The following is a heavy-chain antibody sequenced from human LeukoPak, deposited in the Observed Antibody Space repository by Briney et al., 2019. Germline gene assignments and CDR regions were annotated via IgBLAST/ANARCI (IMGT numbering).Heavy chain of an antibody. CDR3: AREGSSSSASVFDY. Sequence: SETLSLTCTVSGGSISSRSNYWGWIRQPPGKGLEWIGSINYSGSTYYNPSLKSRVTISVDTSKNQFSLKLSSVTAADTAVYYCAREGSSSSASVFDYWGQGTLVTVSS. J-gene: IGHJ4*02. CDR2: INYSGST. V-gene: IGHV4-39*07. CDR1: GGSISSRSNY. D-gene: IGHD6-6*01.